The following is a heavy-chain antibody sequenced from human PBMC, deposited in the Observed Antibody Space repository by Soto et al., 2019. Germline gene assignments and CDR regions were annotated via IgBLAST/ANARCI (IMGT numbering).Heavy chain of an antibody. CDR1: GYTFTSYG. CDR3: ASRTYYDFWSGYPEDVFDI. D-gene: IGHD3-3*01. Sequence: ASVKVSCKASGYTFTSYGISWVRQAPGQGLEWMGWISAYNGNTNYAQKLQGRVTMTTDTSTSTAYMELRSLRSDDTAVYYCASRTYYDFWSGYPEDVFDIWGQGTMVTVSS. CDR2: ISAYNGNT. V-gene: IGHV1-18*01. J-gene: IGHJ3*02.